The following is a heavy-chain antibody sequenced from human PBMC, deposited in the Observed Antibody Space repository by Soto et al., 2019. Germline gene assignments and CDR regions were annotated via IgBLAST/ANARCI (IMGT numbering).Heavy chain of an antibody. Sequence: GESLKISCKASGYTFSAHWIAWVRQMPGKGLDWMAIIYPGDSNARYSPSFQGQVTISVDKSISTAYLQWSSLKASDTAIYYCARGNVDNCFSASCPFDHWGQGTLVTVSS. D-gene: IGHD2-2*01. CDR2: IYPGDSNA. CDR3: ARGNVDNCFSASCPFDH. CDR1: GYTFSAHW. V-gene: IGHV5-51*01. J-gene: IGHJ4*02.